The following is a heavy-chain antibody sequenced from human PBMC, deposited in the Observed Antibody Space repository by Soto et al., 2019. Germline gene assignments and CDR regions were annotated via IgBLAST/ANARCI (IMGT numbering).Heavy chain of an antibody. CDR2: IIPIFGTA. V-gene: IGHV1-69*13. Sequence: SVKVSCKASGGTFSSYAISWVRQAPGQGLEWMGGIIPIFGTANYAQKFQGRVTITADESTSTAYMELSSLRSEDTAVYYCASPYCSGGSCYGYYYGMDVWGQGTTVTVSS. CDR3: ASPYCSGGSCYGYYYGMDV. J-gene: IGHJ6*02. D-gene: IGHD2-15*01. CDR1: GGTFSSYA.